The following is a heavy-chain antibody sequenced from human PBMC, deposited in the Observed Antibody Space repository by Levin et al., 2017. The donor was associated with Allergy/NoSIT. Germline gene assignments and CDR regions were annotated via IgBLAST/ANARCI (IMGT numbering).Heavy chain of an antibody. CDR3: ARGSNYYCSSTSCWYYYYMDV. Sequence: SETLSLTCAVYGGSFSGYYWSWIRQPPGKGLEWIGEINHSGSTNYNPSLKSRVTISVDTSKNQFSLKLSSVTAADTAVYYCARGSNYYCSSTSCWYYYYMDVWGKGTTVTVSS. J-gene: IGHJ6*03. D-gene: IGHD2-2*01. CDR2: INHSGST. V-gene: IGHV4-34*01. CDR1: GGSFSGYY.